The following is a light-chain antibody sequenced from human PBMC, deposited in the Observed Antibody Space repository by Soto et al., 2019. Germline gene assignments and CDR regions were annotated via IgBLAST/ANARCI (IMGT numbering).Light chain of an antibody. CDR2: GAS. CDR3: QQYGSSSPWT. J-gene: IGKJ1*01. V-gene: IGKV3-20*01. CDR1: QSVSSSY. Sequence: EIVLTQSPGTLSLSPGERATLSCRASQSVSSSYLACYQQKRVQAPRLLIDGASSSATGIPDRFSGSGSVTDFTLTISRLEPEDFAVYYCQQYGSSSPWTFGQGTKVEIK.